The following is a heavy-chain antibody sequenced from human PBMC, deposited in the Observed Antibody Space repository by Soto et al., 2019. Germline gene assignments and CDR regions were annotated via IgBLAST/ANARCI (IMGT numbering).Heavy chain of an antibody. J-gene: IGHJ6*02. CDR3: ARVVNTAMLYYYYYGMDV. V-gene: IGHV4-38-2*01. CDR2: IYHSGST. CDR1: GYSISSGYY. D-gene: IGHD5-18*01. Sequence: SETLSLTCAVSGYSISSGYYWGWIRQPPGKGLEWIGSIYHSGSTYYNPSLKSRVTISVDTSKNQFSLKLSSVTAADTAVYYCARVVNTAMLYYYYYGMDVWGQGTTVTVSS.